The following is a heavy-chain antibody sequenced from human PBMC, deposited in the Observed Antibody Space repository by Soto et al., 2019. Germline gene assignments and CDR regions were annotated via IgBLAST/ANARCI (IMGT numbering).Heavy chain of an antibody. J-gene: IGHJ1*01. V-gene: IGHV1-69*13. CDR2: IIPIFGTA. Sequence: SAELSCEACRGSFMSCASRWVQHAHGQGLEWMGAIIPIFGTANYAQKFQGRVTITPDESTSTAYMELSSLRSEDTAVYYCASPSSWSPLDKYCQHWGQGTLVTAPQ. CDR1: RGSFMSCA. D-gene: IGHD2-8*01. CDR3: ASPSSWSPLDKYCQH.